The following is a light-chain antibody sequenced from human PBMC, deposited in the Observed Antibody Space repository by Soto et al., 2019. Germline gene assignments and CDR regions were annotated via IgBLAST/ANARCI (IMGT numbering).Light chain of an antibody. CDR2: DNS. J-gene: IGLJ1*01. Sequence: QSVLTQPPSVSGAPGQRVTISCTGSSSNIGANFDVHWYQQFPGTAPKLLIYDNSNRPSRVPDRFSGSKSGTSASLAITGLQAEDEADHYCQSYDSSLSGYVVGTGTKVTVL. CDR1: SSNIGANFD. V-gene: IGLV1-40*01. CDR3: QSYDSSLSGYV.